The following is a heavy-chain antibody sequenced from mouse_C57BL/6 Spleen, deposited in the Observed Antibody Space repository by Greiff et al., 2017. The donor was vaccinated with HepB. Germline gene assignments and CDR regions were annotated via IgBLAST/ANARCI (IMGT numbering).Heavy chain of an antibody. CDR2: INPSSGYT. D-gene: IGHD3-2*02. V-gene: IGHV1-7*01. J-gene: IGHJ3*01. CDR3: ASETAKATNWFGY. CDR1: GYTFTSYW. Sequence: VQLQESGAELAKPGASVKLSCKASGYTFTSYWMHWVKQRPGQGLEWIGYINPSSGYTKYNQKFKNKATLTADKSSSTAYMQLSSLTYEDSAGYCCASETAKATNWFGYWGKGTLVTVAA.